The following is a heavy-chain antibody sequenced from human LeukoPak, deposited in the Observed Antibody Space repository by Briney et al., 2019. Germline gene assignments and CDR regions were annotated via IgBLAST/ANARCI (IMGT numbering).Heavy chain of an antibody. V-gene: IGHV3-23*01. D-gene: IGHD6-19*01. J-gene: IGHJ4*02. Sequence: GGSLRLSCAASGFTFSSYAMSWVRQAPGKGLEWVSAISGSGITTYYADSVKGRFTISRDNSKNTLYLQVNSLRAEDTAVYYCANEVSVPGTYFDCWGQGTLVTVSS. CDR3: ANEVSVPGTYFDC. CDR1: GFTFSSYA. CDR2: ISGSGITT.